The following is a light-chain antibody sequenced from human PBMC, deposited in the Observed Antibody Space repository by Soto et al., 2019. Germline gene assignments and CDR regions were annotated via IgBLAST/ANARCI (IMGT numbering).Light chain of an antibody. CDR3: ASFRSGTILV. V-gene: IGLV2-14*01. J-gene: IGLJ1*01. CDR2: EVN. CDR1: RSDIGDSNF. Sequence: QSVLTQPASVSGSPGQSVTISCTGPRSDIGDSNFIFWYQQSPGKAPRLLIYEVNNRPSGVSRRFSGSKAGNTASLTISGLLEDDEADYFCASFRSGTILVFGSGTKVTVL.